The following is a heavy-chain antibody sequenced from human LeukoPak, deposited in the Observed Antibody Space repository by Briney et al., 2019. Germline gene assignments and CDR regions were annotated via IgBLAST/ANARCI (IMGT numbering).Heavy chain of an antibody. J-gene: IGHJ3*02. CDR3: ARGIVGADDAFDI. CDR2: IKKDGSEK. D-gene: IGHD1-26*01. CDR1: GFTVSSYW. Sequence: PGGSLRLSCAASGFTVSSYWMSSVRQVPRNGMEWVANIKKDGSEKNYVDSVKGRFTISRDNAQHSLYLQMNSLRAEDTAVYYCARGIVGADDAFDIWGQGTMVTVSS. V-gene: IGHV3-7*01.